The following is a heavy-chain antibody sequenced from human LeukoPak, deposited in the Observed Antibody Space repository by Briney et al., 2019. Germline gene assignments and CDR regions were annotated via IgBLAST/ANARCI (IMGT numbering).Heavy chain of an antibody. D-gene: IGHD3-3*01. CDR1: GFSFSTQR. CDR2: ISGSGGST. V-gene: IGHV3-23*01. CDR3: AGYYRDY. J-gene: IGHJ4*02. Sequence: GGSLRLSCAASGFSFSTQRMHWVRQAPGKGLEWVSAISGSGGSTYYADSVKGRFTISRDNSKNTLYLQMNSLRAEDTAVYYCAGYYRDYWGQGTLVTVSS.